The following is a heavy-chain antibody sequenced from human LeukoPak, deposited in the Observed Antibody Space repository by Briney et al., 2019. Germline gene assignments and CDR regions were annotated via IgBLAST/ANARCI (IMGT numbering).Heavy chain of an antibody. J-gene: IGHJ4*02. D-gene: IGHD3-9*01. Sequence: SETLSLTCAVYGGSLSGYYWTWIRQPPGKGLEWIGETNHRGNTNYNPSLKSRVTISVDTSKNQFSLKLSSVTAADTAVYYCARDLHAFYDILTGYYFDYWGQGTLVTVSS. V-gene: IGHV4-34*01. CDR2: TNHRGNT. CDR3: ARDLHAFYDILTGYYFDY. CDR1: GGSLSGYY.